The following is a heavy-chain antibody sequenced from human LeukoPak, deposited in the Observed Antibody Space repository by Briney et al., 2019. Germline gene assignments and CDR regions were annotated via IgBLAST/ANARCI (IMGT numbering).Heavy chain of an antibody. CDR2: INSVGSST. J-gene: IGHJ4*02. CDR3: ARGRSGAGNSFDY. V-gene: IGHV3-74*01. Sequence: GGSLRLSCEASAFTLSTYWMHWVRQAPGKGLVWVSRINSVGSSTNYADSVKGRFTISRDNAKNTLYLQMNSLRTEDMALYYCARGRSGAGNSFDYWGQGILVTVSS. CDR1: AFTLSTYW. D-gene: IGHD2-8*02.